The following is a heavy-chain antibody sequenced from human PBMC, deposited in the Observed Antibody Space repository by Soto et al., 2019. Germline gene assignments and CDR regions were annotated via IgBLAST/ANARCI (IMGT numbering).Heavy chain of an antibody. V-gene: IGHV3-11*01. J-gene: IGHJ6*03. CDR2: ISSSGSTI. Sequence: GGSLRLSCAASGFSFSDYYMTWIRQAPGKGLEWVSYISSSGSTIYYAGSVKGPFTISRDNARNSLYLQMSSLRAEDTAVYYCARLPDGHYYYYMDVWGKGTTVTVSS. CDR3: ARLPDGHYYYYMDV. CDR1: GFSFSDYY.